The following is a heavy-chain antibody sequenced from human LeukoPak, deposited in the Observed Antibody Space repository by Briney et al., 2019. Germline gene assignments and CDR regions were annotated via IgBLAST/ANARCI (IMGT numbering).Heavy chain of an antibody. Sequence: PGGSLRLSCAASGFTFSSYGMHWVRQAPGKGLEWVAVIWYDGSNKYYADSVKGRFTISRDNSKNTLYLQMNSLRAEDTAVYYCAKERLGYCSTTSCYYYYYGMDVWGQGTTVTVSS. CDR2: IWYDGSNK. D-gene: IGHD2-2*01. V-gene: IGHV3-30*02. CDR1: GFTFSSYG. J-gene: IGHJ6*02. CDR3: AKERLGYCSTTSCYYYYYGMDV.